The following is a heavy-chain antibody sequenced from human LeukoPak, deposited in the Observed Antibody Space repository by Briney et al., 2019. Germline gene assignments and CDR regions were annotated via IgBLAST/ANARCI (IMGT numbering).Heavy chain of an antibody. Sequence: PGGSLRLSCAASGFTVSSNYMSWVRQAPGKGREWVSVIYSGGSTYYADSVKGRFTISRDNSKNTLYLQMNSLRAEDTAVYYCARWGEEGDSSGYYYYYGMDVWGQGTTVTVSS. CDR1: GFTVSSNY. CDR2: IYSGGST. D-gene: IGHD3-22*01. V-gene: IGHV3-66*01. J-gene: IGHJ6*02. CDR3: ARWGEEGDSSGYYYYYGMDV.